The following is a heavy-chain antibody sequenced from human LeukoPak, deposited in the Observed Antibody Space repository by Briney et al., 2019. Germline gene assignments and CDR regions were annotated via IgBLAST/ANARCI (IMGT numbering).Heavy chain of an antibody. CDR3: ARGKNGDSLFDY. D-gene: IGHD4-17*01. V-gene: IGHV3-74*01. Sequence: GGSLRLSCAASGFTFSTYWMHWVRQAPGKGLVWVSRIDRDGSSTTYADSVKGRFAISRDNAKNTLYLQMNSLRADDTALYYCARGKNGDSLFDYWGQGTLVTVSS. CDR1: GFTFSTYW. J-gene: IGHJ4*02. CDR2: IDRDGSST.